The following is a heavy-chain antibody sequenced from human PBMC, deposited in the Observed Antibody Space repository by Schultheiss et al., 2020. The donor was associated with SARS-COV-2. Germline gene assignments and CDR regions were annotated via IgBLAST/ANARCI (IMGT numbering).Heavy chain of an antibody. CDR3: AKDRGSSWFRTDYGMDV. J-gene: IGHJ6*02. CDR2: ISSSSSTI. V-gene: IGHV3-48*02. Sequence: GGSLRLSCAASGFTFSSYSMNWVRQAPGKGLEWVSYISSSSSTIYYADSVKGRFTISRDNAKNSLYLQMNSLRDEDTAVYYCAKDRGSSWFRTDYGMDVWGQGTTVTVSS. D-gene: IGHD6-13*01. CDR1: GFTFSSYS.